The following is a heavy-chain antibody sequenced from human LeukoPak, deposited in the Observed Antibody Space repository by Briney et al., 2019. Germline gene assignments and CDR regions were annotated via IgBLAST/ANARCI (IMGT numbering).Heavy chain of an antibody. CDR3: ARRLVTVAGPCDY. CDR2: IYNSGST. Sequence: PSETLSLTCTVSGVSIGGFHWGWIRQPPGKGLEWIGYIYNSGSTNYNPSLKSRVTISLDTSNNQFSLRLSSVTAADTAVYFCARRLVTVAGPCDYWGQGTLVTVSS. J-gene: IGHJ4*02. CDR1: GVSIGGFH. V-gene: IGHV4-59*08. D-gene: IGHD6-19*01.